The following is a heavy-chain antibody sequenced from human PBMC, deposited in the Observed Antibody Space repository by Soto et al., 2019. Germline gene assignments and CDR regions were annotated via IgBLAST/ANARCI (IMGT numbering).Heavy chain of an antibody. D-gene: IGHD3-3*01. J-gene: IGHJ3*02. Sequence: GGSLRLSCAASGFTFSSYAMSWVRQAPGKGLEWVSAIIGSGGSTSYADSVKGRFTISRDNSKNTLYLQMNSLRAEDTAVYYCAKVFGPTQGLRTTSSDAFDIWGQGTMVTVSS. V-gene: IGHV3-23*01. CDR2: IIGSGGST. CDR3: AKVFGPTQGLRTTSSDAFDI. CDR1: GFTFSSYA.